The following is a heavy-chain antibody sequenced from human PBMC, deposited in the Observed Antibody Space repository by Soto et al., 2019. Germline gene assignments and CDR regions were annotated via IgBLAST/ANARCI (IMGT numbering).Heavy chain of an antibody. V-gene: IGHV3-23*01. CDR1: GFTFSSYG. CDR2: ISGDGGST. CDR3: AAHDFWSGYYTSPLDY. D-gene: IGHD3-3*01. J-gene: IGHJ4*02. Sequence: EVQLLESGGGLVQPGGSLRLSCAASGFTFSSYGMSWVRQAPGRGLEWVSTISGDGGSTYYADSVKGRFTISRDNSKNTLYLQINSLGAEDTAVYFCAAHDFWSGYYTSPLDYWGQGTLVTVSS.